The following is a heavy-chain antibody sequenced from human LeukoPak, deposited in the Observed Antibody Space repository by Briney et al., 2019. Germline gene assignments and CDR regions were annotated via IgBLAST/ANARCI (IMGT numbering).Heavy chain of an antibody. CDR3: ARGWVVATGGFDM. CDR1: GFTVSLYY. V-gene: IGHV3-53*01. D-gene: IGHD2-8*02. J-gene: IGHJ3*02. CDR2: IHSGGPT. Sequence: GGSLRLSCAASGFTVSLYYMTWVRQAPGKGLEWVSVIHSGGPTYYADSVKGRFTISRDNSKNTVYLQMNSLRGEDTAVYFCARGWVVATGGFDMWGQGTMVTVSS.